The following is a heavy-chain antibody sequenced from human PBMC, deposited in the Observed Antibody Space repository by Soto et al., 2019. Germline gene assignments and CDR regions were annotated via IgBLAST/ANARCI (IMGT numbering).Heavy chain of an antibody. CDR3: ARGGLHYDSSGYYDAYYYYYGMDV. CDR2: IGTAGDT. Sequence: GGSLRLSCAASGFTFSSYDMHWVRQATGKGLEWVSAIGTAGDTYYPGSVKGRFTISRENAKNSLYLQMNSLRAEDTAVYYCARGGLHYDSSGYYDAYYYYYGMDVWGQGTTVTVSS. J-gene: IGHJ6*02. D-gene: IGHD3-22*01. CDR1: GFTFSSYD. V-gene: IGHV3-13*01.